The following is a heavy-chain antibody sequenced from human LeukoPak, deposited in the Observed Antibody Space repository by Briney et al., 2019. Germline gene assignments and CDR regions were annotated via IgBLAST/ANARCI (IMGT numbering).Heavy chain of an antibody. CDR2: INYSGTT. J-gene: IGHJ5*02. D-gene: IGHD3-10*01. V-gene: IGHV4-39*01. Sequence: PSETLSLTCTVSSGSLSSGDYYWGRVRQPPGEGLEWIASINYSGTTFYNPSLKSRVTISVDTSENQFSLKLSSVTAADTALYYCARRRSGKNWFDPWGQGTLVTVSS. CDR1: SGSLSSGDYY. CDR3: ARRRSGKNWFDP.